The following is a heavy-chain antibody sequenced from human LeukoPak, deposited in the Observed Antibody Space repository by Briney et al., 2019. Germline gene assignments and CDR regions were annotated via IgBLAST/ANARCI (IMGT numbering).Heavy chain of an antibody. V-gene: IGHV4-59*08. D-gene: IGHD3-22*01. CDR3: ARNSGLVVVPIWEEGFDP. CDR2: IYYSGST. Sequence: PSETLSLTCTVSGGSISSYYWSWIRQPPGKGLEWIGYIYYSGSTNYNPSLKSRVTISVDTSKNQFSLKLSSVTAADTAVYYCARNSGLVVVPIWEEGFDPWGQGTLVTVSS. J-gene: IGHJ5*02. CDR1: GGSISSYY.